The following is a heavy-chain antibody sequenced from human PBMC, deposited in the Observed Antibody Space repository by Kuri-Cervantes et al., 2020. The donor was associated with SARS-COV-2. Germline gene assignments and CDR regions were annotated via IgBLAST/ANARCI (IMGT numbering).Heavy chain of an antibody. V-gene: IGHV5-51*01. Sequence: GESLKISCKCSGYSFTSYWIGWVRQMPGQRLEWMGIIYPRDSDTRYSPSFQGQVTLPAGKSISTAYLQWSSLKASDTAMYYWARRWGSRFNWFDPWGQGTMVTVSS. D-gene: IGHD6-13*01. CDR2: IYPRDSDT. J-gene: IGHJ5*02. CDR1: GYSFTSYW. CDR3: ARRWGSRFNWFDP.